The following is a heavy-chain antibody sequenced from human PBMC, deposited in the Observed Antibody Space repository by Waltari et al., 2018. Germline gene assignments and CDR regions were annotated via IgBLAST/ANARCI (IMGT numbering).Heavy chain of an antibody. CDR3: ARDLGILTGYYNVSDY. D-gene: IGHD3-9*01. CDR1: GYTFTSYY. J-gene: IGHJ4*02. V-gene: IGHV1-46*01. Sequence: QVQLVQSGAEVKKPGASVKVSCKASGYTFTSYYMHWVRQAPGQGLEWMGRINPSGGSTSYAQKFQGRVTMTRDTSTSTVYMELSSLRAEDTAVYYCARDLGILTGYYNVSDYWGQGTLVTVSS. CDR2: INPSGGST.